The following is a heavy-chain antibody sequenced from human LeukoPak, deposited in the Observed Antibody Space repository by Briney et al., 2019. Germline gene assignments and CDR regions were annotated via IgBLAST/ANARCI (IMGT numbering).Heavy chain of an antibody. J-gene: IGHJ3*02. CDR2: IKQDGSEK. V-gene: IGHV3-7*03. D-gene: IGHD1-1*01. Sequence: GGSLRLSCAASGFTFSSYWMSWVRQAPGKGLEWVANIKQDGSEKYYVDSVKGRFTISRDNAKNSLYLQMNSLRAEDTALYYCAKDKSGMTPFDAFDIWGQGTMVTVSS. CDR3: AKDKSGMTPFDAFDI. CDR1: GFTFSSYW.